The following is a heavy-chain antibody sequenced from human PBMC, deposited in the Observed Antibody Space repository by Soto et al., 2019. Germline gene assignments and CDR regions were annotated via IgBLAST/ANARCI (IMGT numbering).Heavy chain of an antibody. CDR3: ARGHYYDSSGYYYDY. CDR1: GFTFSSYW. CDR2: IKQDGSEK. Sequence: EVQLVESGGGLVQPGGSLRLSCAASGFTFSSYWMSWVRQAPGKGLEWVANIKQDGSEKYYVDSVKGRFTISRDNAKNSRDLQRNSRRAEDTAVYYCARGHYYDSSGYYYDYWGQGTLVTVAA. J-gene: IGHJ4*02. V-gene: IGHV3-7*05. D-gene: IGHD3-22*01.